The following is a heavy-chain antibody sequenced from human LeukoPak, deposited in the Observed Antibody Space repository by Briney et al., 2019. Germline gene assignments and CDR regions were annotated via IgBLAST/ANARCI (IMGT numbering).Heavy chain of an antibody. CDR1: GYSISSGYY. V-gene: IGHV4-38-2*02. D-gene: IGHD3-3*01. J-gene: IGHJ6*03. CDR3: ARDGPRFLEWLPYYYYMDV. CDR2: IYHSGST. Sequence: SETLSLTCTVSGYSISSGYYWAWIRQPPGKGLEWIGSIYHSGSTYYNPSLKSRVTISVDTSKNQFSLKLSSVTAADTAVYYCARDGPRFLEWLPYYYYMDVWGKGTTVTVSS.